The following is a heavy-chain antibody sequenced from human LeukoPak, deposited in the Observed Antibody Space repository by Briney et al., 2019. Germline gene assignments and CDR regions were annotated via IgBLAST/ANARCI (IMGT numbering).Heavy chain of an antibody. CDR2: IYYSGST. CDR1: GDSISSYY. D-gene: IGHD5-24*01. J-gene: IGHJ4*02. CDR3: ARDGNQYFDY. V-gene: IGHV4-59*06. Sequence: SETLSLTCTVSGDSISSYYWSWIRQPPGRGLEWIGYIYYSGSTYYNPSLKSRVTMSVDTSKNQFSLKLNSVTAADTAVYYCARDGNQYFDYWGQGTLVTVSS.